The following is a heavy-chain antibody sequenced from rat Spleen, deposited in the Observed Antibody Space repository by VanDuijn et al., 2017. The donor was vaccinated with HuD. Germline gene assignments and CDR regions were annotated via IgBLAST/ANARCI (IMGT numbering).Heavy chain of an antibody. V-gene: IGHV5-25*01. J-gene: IGHJ1*01. Sequence: EVQLVESGGGLVQPGRSLKLSCAASGFTFSDYYMAWVRQAPTGSLDWVASINTGGGNTYYRESVKGRSTISRDDAKGTLYLQVDSLRSEDTATYYCARAGYLRDWYFDFWGPGTMVTVSS. D-gene: IGHD2-2*01. CDR3: ARAGYLRDWYFDF. CDR1: GFTFSDYY. CDR2: INTGGGNT.